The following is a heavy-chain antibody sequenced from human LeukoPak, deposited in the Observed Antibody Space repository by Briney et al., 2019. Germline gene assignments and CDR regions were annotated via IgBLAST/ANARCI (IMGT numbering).Heavy chain of an antibody. V-gene: IGHV6-1*01. CDR2: TYYRSKWYN. CDR1: GDSVSSNSAA. Sequence: SQTLSLTYAISGDSVSSNSAAWNWITPSPSRGLEWLGRTYYRSKWYNDYAVSVKSRITINPDTSKNQFSLQLNSVTPEDTAVYYCARDPSTVTTSAYYYGMDVWGQGTTVTVSS. CDR3: ARDPSTVTTSAYYYGMDV. D-gene: IGHD4-17*01. J-gene: IGHJ6*02.